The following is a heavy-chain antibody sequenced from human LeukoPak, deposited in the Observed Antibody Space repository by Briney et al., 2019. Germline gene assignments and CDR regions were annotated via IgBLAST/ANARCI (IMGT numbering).Heavy chain of an antibody. J-gene: IGHJ3*02. Sequence: PSETLSLTCAVSGGSISSGGYSWRWIRQPPGKGLEWIGYIYHSGSTYYNPSLKSRVTISVDRSKNQFSLKLSSVTAADTAVYYCARGLTWFGELNAFDIWGQGTMVTVSS. CDR3: ARGLTWFGELNAFDI. CDR2: IYHSGST. V-gene: IGHV4-30-2*01. D-gene: IGHD3-10*01. CDR1: GGSISSGGYS.